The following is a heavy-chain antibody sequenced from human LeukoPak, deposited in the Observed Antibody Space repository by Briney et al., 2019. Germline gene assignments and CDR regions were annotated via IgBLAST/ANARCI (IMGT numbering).Heavy chain of an antibody. CDR3: AELGITMIGGV. CDR2: IKDDGRET. D-gene: IGHD3-10*02. Sequence: PGGSLRLSCAASGFTFTSYWMSWVRQAPGKGLEWVANIKDDGRETYYLDSVKGRFTISRDNAKNSLYLQMNSLRAEDTAVYYCAELGITMIGGVWGKGTTVTISS. J-gene: IGHJ6*04. CDR1: GFTFTSYW. V-gene: IGHV3-7*01.